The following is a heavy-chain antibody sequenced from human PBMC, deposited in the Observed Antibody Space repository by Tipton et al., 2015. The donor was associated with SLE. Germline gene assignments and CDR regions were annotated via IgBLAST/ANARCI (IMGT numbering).Heavy chain of an antibody. Sequence: SLRLSCAASGFTVSGNYMGWVRQAPGKGLDWVSVIYGGGSTDYAASVKGRFTISRDNSMSTLYLQMKAQRAEDTAVYYCAKDNGYNVLDYWGQGALVTVSS. J-gene: IGHJ4*02. V-gene: IGHV3-53*05. D-gene: IGHD5-24*01. CDR3: AKDNGYNVLDY. CDR2: IYGGGST. CDR1: GFTVSGNY.